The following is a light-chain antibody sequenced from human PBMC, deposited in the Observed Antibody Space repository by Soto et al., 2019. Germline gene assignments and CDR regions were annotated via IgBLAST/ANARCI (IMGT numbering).Light chain of an antibody. Sequence: DFVVTQSPDSLAVSLGEGATITCKSNQHLLSSSNNRTFLAWYQVKPGQPPKLLISWASTRESGVPDRFAGSGSGTEFTLTISRLEAGDVAFDYCEQDYDIPRFGQGTKVEI. CDR3: EQDYDIPR. CDR2: WAS. J-gene: IGKJ1*01. CDR1: QHLLSSSNNRTF. V-gene: IGKV4-1*01.